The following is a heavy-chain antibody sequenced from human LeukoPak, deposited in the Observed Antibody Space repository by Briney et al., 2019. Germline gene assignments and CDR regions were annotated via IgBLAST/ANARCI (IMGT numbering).Heavy chain of an antibody. D-gene: IGHD2-15*01. CDR1: GFTFSDYY. CDR3: VRSRPSRYCSGGSCTHHAFDI. V-gene: IGHV3-11*04. CDR2: ISSSGSTI. J-gene: IGHJ3*02. Sequence: GGSLRLSCAASGFTFSDYYMSWIRQAPGKGLKWVSYISSSGSTIYYADSVKGRFTISRDNAKNSLYLQMNSLRAEDTAVYYCVRSRPSRYCSGGSCTHHAFDIWGQGTMVTVSS.